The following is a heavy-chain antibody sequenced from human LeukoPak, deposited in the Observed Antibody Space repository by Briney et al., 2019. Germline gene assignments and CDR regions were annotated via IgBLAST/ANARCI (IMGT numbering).Heavy chain of an antibody. V-gene: IGHV4-4*07. CDR2: IYTSGST. Sequence: PSETLSLTCTASGGSISGYYWSWIRQPAGQGLEWIGRIYTSGSTNSNPSLKSSVNMSVDTSKNQFSVKLSSVTAADTAVYYCARDGQSKNYYYYYMDVWGKGTTVTVSS. J-gene: IGHJ6*03. CDR1: GGSISGYY. CDR3: ARDGQSKNYYYYYMDV.